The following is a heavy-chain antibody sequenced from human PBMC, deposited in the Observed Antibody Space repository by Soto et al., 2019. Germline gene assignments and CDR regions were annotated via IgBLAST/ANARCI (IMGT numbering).Heavy chain of an antibody. V-gene: IGHV4-31*03. CDR3: ARVRYCGGDCRNRGAFDI. J-gene: IGHJ3*02. Sequence: SETLSLTCTVSGGYISSGGYYWSWIRQHPGKGLEWIGYIYYSGSTYYNPSLKSRVTISVDTPKNQFSLKLSSVTAADTAVYYCARVRYCGGDCRNRGAFDIWGQGTMVTVSS. CDR1: GGYISSGGYY. CDR2: IYYSGST. D-gene: IGHD2-21*01.